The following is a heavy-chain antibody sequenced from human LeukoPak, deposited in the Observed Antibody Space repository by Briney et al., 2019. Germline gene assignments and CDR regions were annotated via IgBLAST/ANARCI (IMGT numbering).Heavy chain of an antibody. D-gene: IGHD4-17*01. V-gene: IGHV3-30-3*01. J-gene: IGHJ1*01. CDR3: ARSYGSSKYFQH. Sequence: GGSLRLSCAASGFTFSSYAMHWVRQAPGKGLEWVAVISYDGSNKYYPDSVKGRFTISRDNSKNTLYLQMNSLRAEDTAVYYCARSYGSSKYFQHWGQGTLVTVSS. CDR2: ISYDGSNK. CDR1: GFTFSSYA.